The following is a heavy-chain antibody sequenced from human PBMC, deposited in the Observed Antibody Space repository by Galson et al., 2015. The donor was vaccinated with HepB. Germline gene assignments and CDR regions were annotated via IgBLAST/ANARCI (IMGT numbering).Heavy chain of an antibody. CDR1: GFTFSSYA. J-gene: IGHJ4*02. D-gene: IGHD5-12*01. CDR3: AKDIIVATFRHSPGPIDY. V-gene: IGHV3-23*01. CDR2: ISGSGGST. Sequence: SLRLSCAASGFTFSSYAMHWVRQAPGKGLEWVSAISGSGGSTYYADSVKGRFTISRDNSKNTLYLQMNSLRAEDTAVYYCAKDIIVATFRHSPGPIDYWGEGTLVTVSS.